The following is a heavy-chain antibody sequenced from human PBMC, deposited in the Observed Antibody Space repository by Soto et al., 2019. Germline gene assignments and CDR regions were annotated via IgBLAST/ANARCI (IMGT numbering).Heavy chain of an antibody. Sequence: SETLSLTCPVSYGSISVSNVFWGWVRQPPGKGLEWIGNIDYSGTAYFNPSLGTRVTFPVDTSKNQFSLTLYSVTAADTAVYYCARHGPGFWRGYPKCYFDYWGQGTLVTVSS. CDR2: IDYSGTA. CDR1: YGSISVSNVF. CDR3: ARHGPGFWRGYPKCYFDY. J-gene: IGHJ4*02. D-gene: IGHD3-3*01. V-gene: IGHV4-39*01.